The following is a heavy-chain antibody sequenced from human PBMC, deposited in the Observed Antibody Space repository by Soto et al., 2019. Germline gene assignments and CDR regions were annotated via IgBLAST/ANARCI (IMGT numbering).Heavy chain of an antibody. CDR2: IQTGGST. D-gene: IGHD4-17*01. V-gene: IGHV3-53*01. CDR1: GFTVSSKY. Sequence: EMQLVESGGGLIQPGGSLRLSCAASGFTVSSKYMNWVRQAPGKGLEWVSVIQTGGSTYYADSVKGRFTISRDNSKNTMYLQMNSLRAADTALYFCAREWTTVTTLGGKDVWGQGTTVTLSS. J-gene: IGHJ6*02. CDR3: AREWTTVTTLGGKDV.